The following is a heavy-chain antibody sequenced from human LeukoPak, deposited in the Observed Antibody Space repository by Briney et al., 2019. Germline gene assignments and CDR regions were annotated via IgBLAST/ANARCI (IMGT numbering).Heavy chain of an antibody. V-gene: IGHV3-23*01. CDR2: ISGSGGST. Sequence: LSLTCTVSGGSISSGDYYWSWIRQAPGKGLEWVSAISGSGGSTYYADSVKGRFTISRDNSKDTLYLQMNSLRAEDTAVYYCAKNDYGDYGYYYYYMDVWGKGTTVTVSS. J-gene: IGHJ6*03. CDR3: AKNDYGDYGYYYYYMDV. CDR1: GGSISSGDYY. D-gene: IGHD4-17*01.